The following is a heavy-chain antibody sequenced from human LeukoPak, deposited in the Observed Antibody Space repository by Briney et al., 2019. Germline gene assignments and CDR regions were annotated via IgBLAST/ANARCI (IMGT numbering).Heavy chain of an antibody. CDR2: INPSGGST. J-gene: IGHJ3*02. V-gene: IGHV1-46*01. CDR3: ARGDDFDAFDI. Sequence: ASVKVSCKASGYTFTCYYMPWVRQAPGQGLGWMGIINPSGGSTSYAQKFQGRVTMTRDTSTSTVYMELSSLRSEDTAVYYCARGDDFDAFDIWGQGTMVTVSS. CDR1: GYTFTCYY. D-gene: IGHD2-21*02.